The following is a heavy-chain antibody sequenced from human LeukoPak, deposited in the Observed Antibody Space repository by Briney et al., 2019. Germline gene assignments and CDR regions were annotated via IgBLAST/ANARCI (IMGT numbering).Heavy chain of an antibody. CDR1: GFTVSSNY. J-gene: IGHJ6*02. Sequence: GGSLRLSCAASGFTVSSNYMNWVRQAPGKGLEWVSKIGGIGSIVYADSVKGRFTISTDSAKTSVYLQMNSLRAEDTGVYYCARRLPYYGMDVWGQGTTITVSS. V-gene: IGHV3-69-1*02. CDR2: IGGIGSI. CDR3: ARRLPYYGMDV.